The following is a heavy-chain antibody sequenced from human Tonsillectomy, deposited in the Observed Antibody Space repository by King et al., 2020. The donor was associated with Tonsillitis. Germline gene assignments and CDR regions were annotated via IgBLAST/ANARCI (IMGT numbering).Heavy chain of an antibody. V-gene: IGHV4-59*01. CDR3: ARDSGGSGSYYTR. CDR2: IYYSGST. D-gene: IGHD3-10*01. CDR1: GGSIRSYY. Sequence: VQLVESGPGKVKPSETLSLPCTVSGGSIRSYYWSWIRQSPGKGLEWIGYIYYSGSTNYNPTLKSRVTISVDTSKNQFSLKMTSVTAADTAVYYCARDSGGSGSYYTRWGQGTLVTVSS. J-gene: IGHJ4*02.